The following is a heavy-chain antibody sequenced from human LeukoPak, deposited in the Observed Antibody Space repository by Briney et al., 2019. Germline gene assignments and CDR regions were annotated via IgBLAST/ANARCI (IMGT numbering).Heavy chain of an antibody. CDR2: INPNSGGT. D-gene: IGHD2-15*01. CDR3: ARGPGLVVVVLTSAFDI. Sequence: DSVKVSCKASGYTFTGYYMHWVRQAPGQGLEWMGWINPNSGGTNYAQKFQGRVTMTRDTSISTAYMELSRLRSDDTAVYYCARGPGLVVVVLTSAFDIWGQGTMVTVS. V-gene: IGHV1-2*02. CDR1: GYTFTGYY. J-gene: IGHJ3*02.